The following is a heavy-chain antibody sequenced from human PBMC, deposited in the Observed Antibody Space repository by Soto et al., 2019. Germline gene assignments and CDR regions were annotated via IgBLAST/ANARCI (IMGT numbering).Heavy chain of an antibody. Sequence: SETLSLTCTVSGDSISSYFWSWIRQPPGKGLEWIWYVYSTEITNYNPSLKSRVAMSIDTYKNQFSLKVRSVTAADTAVYYCARGSEAWFDAWGQGTLVTVSS. CDR1: GDSISSYF. V-gene: IGHV4-59*01. CDR3: ARGSEAWFDA. CDR2: VYSTEIT. J-gene: IGHJ5*02.